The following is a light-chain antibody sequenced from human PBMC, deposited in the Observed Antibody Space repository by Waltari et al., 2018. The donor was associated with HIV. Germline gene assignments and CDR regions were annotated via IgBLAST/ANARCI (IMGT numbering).Light chain of an antibody. V-gene: IGKV3-15*01. J-gene: IGKJ5*01. CDR1: QRVGSN. Sequence: EIVMTQSPATLSVSPGERAPLSCRASQRVGSNLAWYQQKPGQAPRLLISDASIRATGIPARFSGGGSGTEFTLTISGLQSGDVALYYCQQYESWITFGQGTRLDIK. CDR3: QQYESWIT. CDR2: DAS.